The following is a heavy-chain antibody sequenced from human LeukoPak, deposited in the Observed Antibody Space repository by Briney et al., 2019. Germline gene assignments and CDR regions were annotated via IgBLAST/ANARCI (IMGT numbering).Heavy chain of an antibody. CDR1: GFTFSGYA. CDR2: ISGSGGST. CDR3: AKDLQGSSWYSPDY. V-gene: IGHV3-23*01. J-gene: IGHJ4*02. Sequence: GGSLRLSCAASGFTFSGYAMTWVRPGPGKGLAWASIISGSGGSTYYADSVKGRFTISRDNSKNTLYLQMNSLRAEDTAVYYCAKDLQGSSWYSPDYWGQGTLVTVSS. D-gene: IGHD6-13*01.